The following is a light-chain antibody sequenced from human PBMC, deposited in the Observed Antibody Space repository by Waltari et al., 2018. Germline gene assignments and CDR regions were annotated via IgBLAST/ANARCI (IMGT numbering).Light chain of an antibody. CDR3: QQRNYWPLT. CDR1: QSVSSY. CDR2: DAS. V-gene: IGKV3-11*01. Sequence: EIVLTQSPATLSLSPGERATLSCRASQSVSSYLAWYQQKPGQAPRLLIYDASNRATGIPARFSGSGSGTDFTLTISSLEPEDVAVYYCQQRNYWPLTFGGGTRVEI. J-gene: IGKJ4*01.